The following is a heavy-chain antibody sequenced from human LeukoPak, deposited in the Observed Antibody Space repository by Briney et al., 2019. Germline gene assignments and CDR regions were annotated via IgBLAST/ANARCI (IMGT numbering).Heavy chain of an antibody. D-gene: IGHD3-22*01. CDR1: GFTFSSYG. CDR3: AKADVNYYDSSGYYQSGYFQH. V-gene: IGHV3-30*02. CDR2: IRYDGSNK. Sequence: GGSLRLSCAASGFTFSSYGMHWVRQAPGKGLEWVAFIRYDGSNKYYADSVKGRFTISRDNSKNTLYLQMNSLRAEDTAVYYCAKADVNYYDSSGYYQSGYFQHWGQGTLVTVSS. J-gene: IGHJ1*01.